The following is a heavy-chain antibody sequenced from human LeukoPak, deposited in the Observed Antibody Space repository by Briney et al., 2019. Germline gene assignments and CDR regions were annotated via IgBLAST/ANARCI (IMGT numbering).Heavy chain of an antibody. J-gene: IGHJ5*01. CDR1: GFAFSGSA. V-gene: IGHV3-74*03. CDR2: INSDGYSI. Sequence: GSLRLSCAASGFAFSGSAMHWVRQAPGKGLVWVSRINSDGYSITYADSVKGRFTISRDNAKNTLYLQMNSLIAEDTAVYFCTRAGYSSGFDSWGQGTLVTVSS. CDR3: TRAGYSSGFDS. D-gene: IGHD6-19*01.